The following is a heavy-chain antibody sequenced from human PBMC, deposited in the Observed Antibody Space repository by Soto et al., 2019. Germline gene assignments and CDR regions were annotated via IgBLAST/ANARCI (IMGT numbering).Heavy chain of an antibody. V-gene: IGHV3-74*01. CDR1: GLTFNRYW. D-gene: IGHD2-15*01. CDR3: AREFCSGGNCYTYYFDP. J-gene: IGHJ5*02. CDR2: INTDGSNT. Sequence: DVQLVETGGGVVPPGGSLRLSCAASGLTFNRYWMHWVRHAPGKGVGWVSHINTDGSNTNYADSVKGRFTISRDNAKSTLFLQMNSLRDEDTAVYYCAREFCSGGNCYTYYFDPWGQGIPVTVSS.